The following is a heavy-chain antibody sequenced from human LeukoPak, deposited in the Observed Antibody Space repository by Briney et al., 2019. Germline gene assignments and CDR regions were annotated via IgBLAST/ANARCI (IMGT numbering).Heavy chain of an antibody. Sequence: ASVKVSCKASGYTFTDYHMHWVRQAPGQGPEWMGRINPNSGGTNYAQKFQGRVTMTRDTSISTAYMELSSLRSEDTAVYYCARGRSSWYRAFDIWGQGTMVTVSS. V-gene: IGHV1-2*06. J-gene: IGHJ3*02. CDR3: ARGRSSWYRAFDI. CDR1: GYTFTDYH. D-gene: IGHD6-13*01. CDR2: INPNSGGT.